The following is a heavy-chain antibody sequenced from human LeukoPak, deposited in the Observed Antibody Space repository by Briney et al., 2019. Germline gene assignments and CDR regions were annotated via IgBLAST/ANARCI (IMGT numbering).Heavy chain of an antibody. CDR1: GGSISSYY. V-gene: IGHV4-59*08. D-gene: IGHD3-16*01. CDR3: ARHVPGWGGRYFDY. CDR2: IYYSGST. Sequence: SETLSLTCTVSGGSISSYYWSWIRQPPGKGLEWIGYIYYSGSTDYNPSLKSRVTISVDTSKNQFSLKLGSVTAADTAVYYCARHVPGWGGRYFDYWGQGTLVTVSS. J-gene: IGHJ4*02.